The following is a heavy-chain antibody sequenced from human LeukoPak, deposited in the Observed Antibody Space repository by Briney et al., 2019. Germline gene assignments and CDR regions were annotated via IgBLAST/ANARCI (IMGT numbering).Heavy chain of an antibody. D-gene: IGHD6-25*01. CDR2: LSRGGGTT. CDR1: GFNFNMFA. Sequence: GGSLRLSCSGTGFNFNMFAINWVRQAPGKGLEWVSGLSRGGGTTSYADSVKGRFTISRDNSKKTVFLQMNSLKSDGTAVYYCAKEQRIRHCSEGVCMEGYYFDYWGQGTLVTVSS. CDR3: AKEQRIRHCSEGVCMEGYYFDY. V-gene: IGHV3-23*01. J-gene: IGHJ4*02.